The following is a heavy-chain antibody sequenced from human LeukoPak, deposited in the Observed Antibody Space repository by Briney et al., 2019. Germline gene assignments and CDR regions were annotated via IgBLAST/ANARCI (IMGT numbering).Heavy chain of an antibody. Sequence: GASVKVSCKASGGTFSSYAISWVRQAPGQGLEWMGGIIPIFVTANYAQKFQGRVTITTDTSTSTAYMELRSLRSDDTAVYYCARGDYDYVWGSYRYIGPYHFDYWGQGTLVTVSS. J-gene: IGHJ4*02. CDR1: GGTFSSYA. D-gene: IGHD3-16*02. CDR2: IIPIFVTA. CDR3: ARGDYDYVWGSYRYIGPYHFDY. V-gene: IGHV1-69*05.